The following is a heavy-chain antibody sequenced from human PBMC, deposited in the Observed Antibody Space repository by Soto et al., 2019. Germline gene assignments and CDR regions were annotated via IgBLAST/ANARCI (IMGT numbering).Heavy chain of an antibody. D-gene: IGHD5-18*01. Sequence: SGPTLVNPTQTLTLTCTFSGFSLSTSGMCVSWIRQPPGKALEWLALIDWDDDKYYSTSLKTRLTISKDTSKNQVVLTMTNMDPVDTATYYCARIPKGYSYGLYYFDYWGQGTLATVSS. CDR1: GFSLSTSGMC. V-gene: IGHV2-70*01. CDR3: ARIPKGYSYGLYYFDY. J-gene: IGHJ4*02. CDR2: IDWDDDK.